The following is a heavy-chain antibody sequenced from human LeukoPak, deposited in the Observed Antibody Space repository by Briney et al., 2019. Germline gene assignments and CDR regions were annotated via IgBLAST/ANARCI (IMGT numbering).Heavy chain of an antibody. CDR2: IYHSGNT. J-gene: IGHJ6*03. V-gene: IGHV4-38-2*02. Sequence: SETLSLTCTVSGYSISSGYYWGWIRQPPGKGLEWIGNIYHSGNTYYSPSLKSRVTISVGTSKNQFSLKLSSVTAADTAVYYCARVEVDYYYMDVWGKGTTVTVSS. CDR1: GYSISSGYY. D-gene: IGHD3-3*01. CDR3: ARVEVDYYYMDV.